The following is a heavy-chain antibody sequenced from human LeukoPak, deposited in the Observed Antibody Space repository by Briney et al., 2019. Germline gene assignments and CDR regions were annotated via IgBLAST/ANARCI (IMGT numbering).Heavy chain of an antibody. CDR1: GDSIRSYY. D-gene: IGHD3-22*01. Sequence: PSETLSLTCSVSGDSIRSYYWSWIRQPPGKGLEWIGYIYYSGSTNYTPSLKSRVTISVDTSKNHFSLNLYSVTAADTAVYYCATTDWITRDSSEYYFDYWGQGTLVTVSS. CDR2: IYYSGST. J-gene: IGHJ4*02. CDR3: ATTDWITRDSSEYYFDY. V-gene: IGHV4-59*12.